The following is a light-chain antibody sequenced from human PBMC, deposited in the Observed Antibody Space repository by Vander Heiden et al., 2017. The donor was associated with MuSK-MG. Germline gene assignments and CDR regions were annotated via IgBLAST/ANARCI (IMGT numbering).Light chain of an antibody. CDR2: EDT. Sequence: NFMLTQPHSVSESPGKTVTISCTRSSGSIATNYVQWYQQRPGSAPTTVIYEDTQRPSGVPDRFSGSIDSSSNSASLTISGLQSEDEADYFCQSYDTNYVIFGGRTRLTVL. J-gene: IGLJ2*01. CDR3: QSYDTNYVI. CDR1: SGSIATNY. V-gene: IGLV6-57*04.